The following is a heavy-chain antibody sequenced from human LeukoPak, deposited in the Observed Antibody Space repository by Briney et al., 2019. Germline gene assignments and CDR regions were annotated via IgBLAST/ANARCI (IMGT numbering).Heavy chain of an antibody. V-gene: IGHV4-34*01. D-gene: IGHD3/OR15-3a*01. CDR3: ARDEKKIRGYYYYMDV. Sequence: PSETLSLTCAVYGGSFSGYYWSWIRQPPGKGLEWIGSIYHSGSTYYNPSLKSRVTISVDTSKNQFSLKLSSVTAADTAVYYCARDEKKIRGYYYYMDVWGKGTTVTVSS. J-gene: IGHJ6*03. CDR1: GGSFSGYY. CDR2: IYHSGST.